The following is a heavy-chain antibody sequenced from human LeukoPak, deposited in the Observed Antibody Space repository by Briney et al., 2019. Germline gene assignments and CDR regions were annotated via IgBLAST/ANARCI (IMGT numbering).Heavy chain of an antibody. Sequence: GGSLRLSCVASGFTFSSYAMTWVRQAPGKGLEWVSGIYASGENTYYADSVKGRFTISRDSSKNTLYLQMNSLRSEDTAVYYCVRGLRELPYWGQGTLVTVSS. CDR1: GFTFSSYA. V-gene: IGHV3-23*01. D-gene: IGHD1-26*01. CDR3: VRGLRELPY. CDR2: IYASGENT. J-gene: IGHJ4*02.